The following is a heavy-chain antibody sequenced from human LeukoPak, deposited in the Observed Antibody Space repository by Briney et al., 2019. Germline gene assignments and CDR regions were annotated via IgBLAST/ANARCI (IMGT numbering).Heavy chain of an antibody. CDR1: GFTFSTYA. V-gene: IGHV3-33*01. CDR3: ARGVWNPDY. CDR2: MWYDGSKQ. Sequence: GGSLRLSCAASGFTFSTYAMHWVRQAPGKGLEWVAIMWYDGSKQYYADSLKGRFTISRDTSKNTLYLQMNSLRAEDTAVYYCARGVWNPDYWGQGTLVTVSS. J-gene: IGHJ4*02. D-gene: IGHD1-1*01.